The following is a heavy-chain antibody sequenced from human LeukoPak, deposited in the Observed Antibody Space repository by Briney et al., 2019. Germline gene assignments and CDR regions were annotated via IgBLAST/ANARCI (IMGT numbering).Heavy chain of an antibody. Sequence: SETLSLTCTVSGGSISSSSYYWGWIRQPPGKGLEWIGSIYYSGSTYYNPSLKSRVTISVDTSKNQFSLKLSSVTAADTAVYYCASIYYYDSAPIDPWGQGTLVTVSS. CDR3: ASIYYYDSAPIDP. CDR2: IYYSGST. V-gene: IGHV4-39*07. J-gene: IGHJ5*02. CDR1: GGSISSSSYY. D-gene: IGHD3-22*01.